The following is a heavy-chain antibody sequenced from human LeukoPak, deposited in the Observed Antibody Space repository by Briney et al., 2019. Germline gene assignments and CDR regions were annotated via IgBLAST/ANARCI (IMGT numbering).Heavy chain of an antibody. V-gene: IGHV4-4*02. CDR1: GGSISSSNW. D-gene: IGHD6-19*01. CDR3: ARVFGYSSDWQRKPYYYGMDV. Sequence: PSGTLSLTCAVSGGSISSSNWWSWVRQPPGKGLEWIGEIYRSGSTNYTPSLKSRVTISVDKSKNQFSLRLKSVTVADTAVYYCARVFGYSSDWQRKPYYYGMDVWGQGTTVTISS. CDR2: IYRSGST. J-gene: IGHJ6*02.